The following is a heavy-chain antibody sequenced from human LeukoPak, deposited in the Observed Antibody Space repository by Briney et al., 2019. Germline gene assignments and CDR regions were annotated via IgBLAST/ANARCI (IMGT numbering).Heavy chain of an antibody. Sequence: GGSLRLSCAASGFTFSSYWMHWVRQTPGKGLVWISRIKSDGSTIYADSVKGRFTISRDNSKNTLYLQMNSLRAEDTAVYYCAKDAAGSSWPYYFDYWGQGTLVTVSS. CDR2: IKSDGST. CDR1: GFTFSSYW. D-gene: IGHD6-13*01. CDR3: AKDAAGSSWPYYFDY. J-gene: IGHJ4*02. V-gene: IGHV3-74*01.